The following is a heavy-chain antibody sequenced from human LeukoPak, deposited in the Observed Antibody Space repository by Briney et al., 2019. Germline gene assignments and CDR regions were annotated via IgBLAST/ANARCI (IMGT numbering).Heavy chain of an antibody. Sequence: GGSLRLSCAASGFTFSSYAMSWVRQAPGKGLEWVSAISGSGGSTYYADSVKGRFTISRDNSKNTLYLQMNSLRAEDTAVYYCATEWSPYYYYGMDVWGQGTTVTVSS. CDR2: ISGSGGST. J-gene: IGHJ6*02. D-gene: IGHD2-15*01. V-gene: IGHV3-23*01. CDR1: GFTFSSYA. CDR3: ATEWSPYYYYGMDV.